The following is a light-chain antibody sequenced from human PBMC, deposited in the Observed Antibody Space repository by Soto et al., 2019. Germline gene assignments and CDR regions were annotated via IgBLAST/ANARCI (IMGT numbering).Light chain of an antibody. V-gene: IGKV3-15*01. Sequence: EVGMRQSPATLSVSPGEGATVSCRASQGIGDTLAWYQHKPGQTPRLLIYDTSTRATGVPARFSGSGSETDFSLTISSLQIEDFALYYCQQSNNWPPLTFGGGTKVDIK. CDR2: DTS. CDR1: QGIGDT. CDR3: QQSNNWPPLT. J-gene: IGKJ4*01.